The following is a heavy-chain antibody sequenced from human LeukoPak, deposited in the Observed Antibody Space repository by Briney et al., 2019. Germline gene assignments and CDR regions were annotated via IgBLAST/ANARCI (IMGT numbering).Heavy chain of an antibody. Sequence: GESLKISCKGSGYSSSSYWIGWVRQMPGKGLEWMGIIYPGDSDTRYSPSFRGQVTISADKSISTAYLQWSSLKASDTAMYYCARRYCSGGSCHYFDYWGQGTLVTVSS. D-gene: IGHD2-15*01. CDR3: ARRYCSGGSCHYFDY. CDR1: GYSSSSYW. J-gene: IGHJ4*02. CDR2: IYPGDSDT. V-gene: IGHV5-51*01.